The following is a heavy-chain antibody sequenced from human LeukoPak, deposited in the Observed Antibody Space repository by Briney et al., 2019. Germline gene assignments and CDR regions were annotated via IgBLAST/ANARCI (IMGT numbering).Heavy chain of an antibody. CDR2: IYPGDSDT. V-gene: IGHV5-51*01. CDR1: GYSVTTYW. Sequence: PGESLKISWKGSGYSVTTYWSGWGREMPGKGLEWMGSIYPGDSDTRYSTSFPGHVTISAAKSISTAYLQWSSLKASDTAMYYCATQRIVARDYWGQGTLVTVSS. CDR3: ATQRIVARDY. J-gene: IGHJ4*02. D-gene: IGHD6-6*01.